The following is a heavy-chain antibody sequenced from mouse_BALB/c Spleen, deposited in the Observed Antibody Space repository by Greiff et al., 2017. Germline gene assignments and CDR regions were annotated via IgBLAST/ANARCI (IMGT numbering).Heavy chain of an antibody. CDR3: ARGVYGNYVGYYAMDY. J-gene: IGHJ4*01. CDR2: INPSTGYT. D-gene: IGHD2-1*01. Sequence: VQLQESGAELAKPGASVKMSCKASGYTFTSYWMHWVKQRPGQGLEWIGYINPSTGYTEYNQKFKDKATLTADKSSSTAYMQLSSLTSEDSAVYYCARGVYGNYVGYYAMDYWGQGTSVTVSS. CDR1: GYTFTSYW. V-gene: IGHV1-7*01.